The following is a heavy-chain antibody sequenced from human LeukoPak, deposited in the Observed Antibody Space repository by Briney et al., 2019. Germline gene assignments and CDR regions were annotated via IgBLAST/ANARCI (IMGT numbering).Heavy chain of an antibody. CDR2: FDPEDGET. V-gene: IGHV1-24*01. CDR1: GYTLTELS. Sequence: ASVKVSCKVSGYTLTELSMHWVRRAPGKGLEWMGGFDPEDGETIYAQKFQGRVTMTEDTSTDTAYMELSSLRSEDTAVYYCATVFLDPGAFDIWGQGTMVTVSS. D-gene: IGHD3-3*01. CDR3: ATVFLDPGAFDI. J-gene: IGHJ3*02.